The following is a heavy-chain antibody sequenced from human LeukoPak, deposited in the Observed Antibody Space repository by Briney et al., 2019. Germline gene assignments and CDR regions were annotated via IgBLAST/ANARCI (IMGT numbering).Heavy chain of an antibody. D-gene: IGHD5-24*01. CDR3: ARETEMANLDY. V-gene: IGHV3-7*04. Sequence: GGSLRLSCTASGFTFSSYWMNWVRQAPGKGLEWVANIKQDGSEKYYVDSVKGRFTISRDNAKKSLYLQMNSLRAEDTAVYYCARETEMANLDYWGQATLVTVS. CDR1: GFTFSSYW. CDR2: IKQDGSEK. J-gene: IGHJ4*02.